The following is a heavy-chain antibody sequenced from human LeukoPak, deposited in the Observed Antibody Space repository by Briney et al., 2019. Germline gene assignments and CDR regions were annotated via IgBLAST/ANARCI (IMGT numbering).Heavy chain of an antibody. CDR1: GYTFTGYY. J-gene: IGHJ4*02. D-gene: IGHD6-19*01. Sequence: KVSCKASGYTFTGYYMHWVRQMPGKGLEWMGIIYPGDSDTRYSPSFQGQVTISADKSISTAYLQWSSLKASDTAMYYCARASSGWPLDYWGQGTLVTVSS. CDR2: IYPGDSDT. CDR3: ARASSGWPLDY. V-gene: IGHV5-51*01.